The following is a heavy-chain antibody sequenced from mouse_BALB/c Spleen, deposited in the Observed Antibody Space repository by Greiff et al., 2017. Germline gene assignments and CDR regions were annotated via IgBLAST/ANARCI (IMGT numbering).Heavy chain of an antibody. CDR2: IYPGNGDT. J-gene: IGHJ4*01. CDR1: GYTFTSYN. CDR3: AREMDY. V-gene: IGHV1-12*01. Sequence: LQQPGAELVKPGASVKMSCKASGYTFTSYNMHWVKQTPGQGLEWIGAIYPGNGDTSYNQKFKGKATLTADKSSSTAYMQLSSLTSEDSAVYYCAREMDYWGQGTSVTVSS.